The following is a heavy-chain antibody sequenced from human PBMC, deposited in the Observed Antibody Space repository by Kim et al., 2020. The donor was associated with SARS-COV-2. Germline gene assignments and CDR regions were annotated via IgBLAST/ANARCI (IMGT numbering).Heavy chain of an antibody. CDR1: GFTFSGSA. CDR3: TRVPSYSNSWWDAFDI. Sequence: GGSLRLSCAASGFTFSGSAMHWVRQASGKGLEWVGRIRSKSNNYATAYAASVKGRFTISRDDSKNTAYLQMNSLKSEDTAVYYCTRVPSYSNSWWDAFDIWGRGTMVTVSS. CDR2: IRSKSNNYAT. V-gene: IGHV3-73*01. D-gene: IGHD6-13*01. J-gene: IGHJ3*02.